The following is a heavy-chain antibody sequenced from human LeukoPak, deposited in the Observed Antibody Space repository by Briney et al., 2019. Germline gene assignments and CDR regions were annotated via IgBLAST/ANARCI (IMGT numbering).Heavy chain of an antibody. J-gene: IGHJ4*02. Sequence: GGSLRLSCAASGFTFSSYGMHWVRQAPGKGLEWVAVIWYDGSNKYYADSVKGRFTISGDNSKNTLYLQMNSLRAEDTAVYYCARDGMGPYDSSGYYYMPEDYWGQGTLVTVSS. D-gene: IGHD3-22*01. CDR1: GFTFSSYG. CDR2: IWYDGSNK. CDR3: ARDGMGPYDSSGYYYMPEDY. V-gene: IGHV3-33*01.